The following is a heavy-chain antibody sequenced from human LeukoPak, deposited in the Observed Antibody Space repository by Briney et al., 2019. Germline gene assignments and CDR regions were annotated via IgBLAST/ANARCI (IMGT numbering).Heavy chain of an antibody. CDR2: IWYDGSNK. V-gene: IGHV3-33*01. CDR1: GFTFSNYV. J-gene: IGHJ4*02. Sequence: GRSLRLSCAAAGFTFSNYVIHWIRQAPGKGLEWVAVIWYDGSNKYYADSVKGRFTISRDNSKNTLYLQMNSLRAEDTAVYYCARDLYYHGSGTLLIDYWGQGTLVTVSS. D-gene: IGHD3-10*01. CDR3: ARDLYYHGSGTLLIDY.